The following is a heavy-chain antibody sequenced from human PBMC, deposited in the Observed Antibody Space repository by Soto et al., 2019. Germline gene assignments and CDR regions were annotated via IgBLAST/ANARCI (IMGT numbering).Heavy chain of an antibody. CDR3: ARRGVSCSGGSCYNRFKFFGWFDP. J-gene: IGHJ5*02. CDR1: GYTFTSYG. V-gene: IGHV1-18*01. Sequence: ASVKVSCKASGYTFTSYGISWVRQAPGQGLEWMGWISAYNGNTNYAQKLQGRVTMTTDTSTSTAYMELRSLRSDDTAVYYCARRGVSCSGGSCYNRFKFFGWFDPWGQGTLVTVSS. D-gene: IGHD2-15*01. CDR2: ISAYNGNT.